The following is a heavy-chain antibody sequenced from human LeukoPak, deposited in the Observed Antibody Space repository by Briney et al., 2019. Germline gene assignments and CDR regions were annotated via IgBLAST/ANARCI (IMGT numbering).Heavy chain of an antibody. D-gene: IGHD3-10*01. Sequence: SETLSLTCAVYGGSFSGYYWSWIRQPPGKGLEWIGEINHSGSTNYNPSLKSRGTISVDRSKNQSSLKLSSVTAADTAVYYCASGWGYYGSGRPPHSFDYWGQGTLVTVSS. CDR1: GGSFSGYY. CDR3: ASGWGYYGSGRPPHSFDY. V-gene: IGHV4-34*01. CDR2: INHSGST. J-gene: IGHJ4*02.